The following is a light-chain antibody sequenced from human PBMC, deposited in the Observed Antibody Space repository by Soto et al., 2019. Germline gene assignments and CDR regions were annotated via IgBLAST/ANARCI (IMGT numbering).Light chain of an antibody. J-gene: IGKJ5*01. V-gene: IGKV3-11*01. Sequence: EIVLTQSRATLSLSPGETATLSCLASQSVSGYIGWYQQKPGQAPRLLIYADSNRATGIPARFSGSGSGTDFTLTISSLEPEDFSVYYCQQRYNWPITFGQGTRLEIK. CDR3: QQRYNWPIT. CDR1: QSVSGY. CDR2: ADS.